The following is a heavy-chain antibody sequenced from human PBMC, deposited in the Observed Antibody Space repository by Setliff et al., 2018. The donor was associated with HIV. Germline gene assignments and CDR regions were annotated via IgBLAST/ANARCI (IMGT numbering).Heavy chain of an antibody. J-gene: IGHJ6*03. CDR3: AHILQHPFSHFYYYFYMDV. V-gene: IGHV2-5*02. Sequence: ASGPTLVNPTQTLTLTCTFSGFSLSTSGVCVGWIRQPPGKALEWLALIYWDDDKRYSPSLKSRLTITKDTSKNQVVLTMTNMDPVDTATYYCAHILQHPFSHFYYYFYMDVWGEGTTVTVSS. CDR1: GFSLSTSGVC. CDR2: IYWDDDK. D-gene: IGHD3-3*02.